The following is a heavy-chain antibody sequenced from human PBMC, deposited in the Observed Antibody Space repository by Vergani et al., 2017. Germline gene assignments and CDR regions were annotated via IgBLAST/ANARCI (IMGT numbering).Heavy chain of an antibody. J-gene: IGHJ4*02. D-gene: IGHD2-2*02. Sequence: EVQLVESGGGLVQPGGSLRLSCAASGFTVSSNYMSWVRQAPGKGLEWVSVIYSGGSTYYADSVKGRFTISRHNSKNTLYLQMNSLRAEDTAVDYCARETCSSTSCYIDYWGQGTLVTVSS. CDR3: ARETCSSTSCYIDY. V-gene: IGHV3-53*04. CDR2: IYSGGST. CDR1: GFTVSSNY.